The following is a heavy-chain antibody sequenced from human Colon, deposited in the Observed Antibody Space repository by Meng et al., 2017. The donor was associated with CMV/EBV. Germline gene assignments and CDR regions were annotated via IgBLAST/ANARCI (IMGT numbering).Heavy chain of an antibody. CDR3: TRAYYYDSSGYYGPGALDI. V-gene: IGHV3-7*01. CDR1: GFTFSRYW. J-gene: IGHJ3*02. D-gene: IGHD3-22*01. CDR2: IKEDASQK. Sequence: GESLKISCAASGFTFSRYWMTWVRQAPGKGLEWVANIKEDASQKYYVDSVKGRFTISRDNAENSLYLQMNSLRAEDTAVYYCTRAYYYDSSGYYGPGALDIWGQGTMVTVSS.